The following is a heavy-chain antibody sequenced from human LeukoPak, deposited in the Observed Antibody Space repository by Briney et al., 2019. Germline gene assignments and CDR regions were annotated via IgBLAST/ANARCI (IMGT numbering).Heavy chain of an antibody. CDR1: GGSISSDY. V-gene: IGHV4-59*12. CDR3: AIGAGWYPH. D-gene: IGHD6-19*01. CDR2: IYYSGKT. Sequence: PSETLSLTCTVSGGSISSDYWIWIRQSAEKGLEWIGYIYYSGKTYYNPSLKSRVTISVDTSKSQFSLKLSSVTAADTAVYYCAIGAGWYPHWGQGVLVTVSS. J-gene: IGHJ4*02.